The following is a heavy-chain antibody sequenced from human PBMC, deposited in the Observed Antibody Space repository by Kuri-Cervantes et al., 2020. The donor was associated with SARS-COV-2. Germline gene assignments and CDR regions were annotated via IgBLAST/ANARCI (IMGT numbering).Heavy chain of an antibody. D-gene: IGHD1-1*01. CDR2: INPDGSYT. CDR3: VRDGDHWNFDY. CDR1: GFTFSSYW. V-gene: IGHV3-74*01. Sequence: GESLKISCAASGFTFSSYWIHWVRQAPGKGLVWVSRINPDGSYTNNADSVKSRFTLSRDNAKNMLFLQMNSLRAEDTAVYYCVRDGDHWNFDYWGQGTLVTVSS. J-gene: IGHJ4*02.